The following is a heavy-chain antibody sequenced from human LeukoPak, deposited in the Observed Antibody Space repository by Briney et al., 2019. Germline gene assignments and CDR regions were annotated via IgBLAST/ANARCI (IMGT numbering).Heavy chain of an antibody. CDR3: ASLRERSYYARGFDY. D-gene: IGHD1-26*01. J-gene: IGHJ4*02. Sequence: PSETLSLTCTVSGGSISSGSYYWSWIRQPPGKGLKWIGSIYYSGSTYYNPSLKSRVTISVDTSKNQFSLKLSSVTAADTAVYYCASLRERSYYARGFDYWGQGTLVTVSS. CDR1: GGSISSGSYY. CDR2: IYYSGST. V-gene: IGHV4-39*01.